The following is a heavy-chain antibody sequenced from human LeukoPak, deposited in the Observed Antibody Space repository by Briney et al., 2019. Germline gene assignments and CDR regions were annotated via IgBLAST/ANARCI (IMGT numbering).Heavy chain of an antibody. CDR3: AKDVTGPPSY. CDR2: IYSGGST. V-gene: IGHV3-53*01. Sequence: GGSLRLSCAASGFTVSSNYMSWVRQAPGKGLEWVSVIYSGGSTYYVDSVKGRFTISRDNSKNTLYLQMNSLRAEDTAVYYCAKDVTGPPSYWGQGTLVTVSS. CDR1: GFTVSSNY. J-gene: IGHJ4*02. D-gene: IGHD1-1*01.